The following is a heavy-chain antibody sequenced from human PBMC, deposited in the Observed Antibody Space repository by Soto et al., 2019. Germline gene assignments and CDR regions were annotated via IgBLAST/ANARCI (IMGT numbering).Heavy chain of an antibody. V-gene: IGHV1-18*01. CDR3: ARGGSTWSAEYYQY. CDR2: ISGYNGDT. Sequence: ASVKVSCKASGYTFRNYAINWVRKAPGQGPEWMGWISGYNGDTKYAQTLQGRVTMTTDTSTSTAYMELRSLRSDDTAIYYCARGGSTWSAEYYQYWGQGTPVTVS. D-gene: IGHD6-13*01. CDR1: GYTFRNYA. J-gene: IGHJ1*01.